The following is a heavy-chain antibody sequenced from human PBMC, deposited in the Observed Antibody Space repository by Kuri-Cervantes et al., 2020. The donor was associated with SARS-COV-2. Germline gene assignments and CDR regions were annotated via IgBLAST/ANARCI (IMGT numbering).Heavy chain of an antibody. CDR1: GGSISSSSYY. CDR3: ARVGDYYGSGSVDY. J-gene: IGHJ4*02. CDR2: INHSGST. V-gene: IGHV4-39*07. Sequence: ESLKISCTVSGGSISSSSYYWSWIRQPPGKGLEWIGEINHSGSTNYNPSLKSRVTISVDTSKNQFSLKLSSVTAADTAVYYCARVGDYYGSGSVDYWGQGTLVTVSS. D-gene: IGHD3-10*01.